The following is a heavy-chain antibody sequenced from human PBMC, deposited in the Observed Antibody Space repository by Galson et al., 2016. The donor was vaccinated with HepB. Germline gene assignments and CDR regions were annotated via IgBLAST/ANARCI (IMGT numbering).Heavy chain of an antibody. V-gene: IGHV2-70*01. CDR2: IDWAEDK. CDR1: GFSLSTSGMC. Sequence: LVKPTQTLTLTYTFSGFSLSTSGMCVSWIRQPPGKALEWLALIDWAEDKYYSTSLKTRLTISKDTSKNQVVLTMTNMDPVDTATYYCARMKNYYYGMDVWGQGTTVTVSS. CDR3: ARMKNYYYGMDV. J-gene: IGHJ6*02.